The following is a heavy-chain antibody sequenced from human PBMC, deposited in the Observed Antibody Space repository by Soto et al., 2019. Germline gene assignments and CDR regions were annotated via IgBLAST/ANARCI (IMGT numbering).Heavy chain of an antibody. D-gene: IGHD5-12*01. CDR2: ITSSGSST. Sequence: PWGSLRLSCAASGFIFSDYAMTWVRQTPGKGLEWVSAITSSGSSTYFADSLKGRITISRDNSKNTVSLQMDSLRVEDTAIYYCAKGVEGYVVSSFDSWGQGALVTVSS. V-gene: IGHV3-23*01. CDR3: AKGVEGYVVSSFDS. CDR1: GFIFSDYA. J-gene: IGHJ4*02.